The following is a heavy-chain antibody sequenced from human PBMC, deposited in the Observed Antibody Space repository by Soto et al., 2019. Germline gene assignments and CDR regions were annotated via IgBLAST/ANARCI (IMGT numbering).Heavy chain of an antibody. D-gene: IGHD6-19*01. Sequence: SETLSLTCTVSGGSISSYYWSWIRQPPGKGLEWIGYIYYSGSTNYNPSLKSRVTISVDTSKNQFSLKLSSVTAADTAVYYCARVGVAVAGRLGLPLGYYYYYMDVWGKGTTVTVSS. J-gene: IGHJ6*03. CDR3: ARVGVAVAGRLGLPLGYYYYYMDV. CDR2: IYYSGST. V-gene: IGHV4-59*01. CDR1: GGSISSYY.